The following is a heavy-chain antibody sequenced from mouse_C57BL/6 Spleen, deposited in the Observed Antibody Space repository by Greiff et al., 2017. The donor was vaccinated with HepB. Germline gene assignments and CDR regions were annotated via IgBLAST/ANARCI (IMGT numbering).Heavy chain of an antibody. Sequence: VQLQQSGAELVKPGASVKISCKASGYAFSSYWMNWVKQRPGKGLEWIGQIYPGDGDTNYNGKFKGKATLTADKSSSTAYMQLSSLTSEDSAVYFCALDSSGPGAMDYWGQGTSVTVSS. V-gene: IGHV1-80*01. CDR1: GYAFSSYW. J-gene: IGHJ4*01. CDR2: IYPGDGDT. CDR3: ALDSSGPGAMDY. D-gene: IGHD3-2*02.